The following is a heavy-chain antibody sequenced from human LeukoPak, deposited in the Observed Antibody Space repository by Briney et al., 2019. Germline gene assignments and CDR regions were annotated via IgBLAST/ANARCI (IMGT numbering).Heavy chain of an antibody. CDR2: ISDTGGA. CDR3: ARDFWQKRDQQWYYYGLDV. V-gene: IGHV4-61*05. J-gene: IGHJ6*02. D-gene: IGHD6-19*01. CDR1: GGSISSSSYY. Sequence: SETLSLTCTVSGGSISSSSYYWGWIRQSPGKGLEWLGYISDTGGADYSPSLKSRVTISIDTSKNQISLKLTLVTVADTAVYFCARDFWQKRDQQWYYYGLDVWGQGTTVTVSS.